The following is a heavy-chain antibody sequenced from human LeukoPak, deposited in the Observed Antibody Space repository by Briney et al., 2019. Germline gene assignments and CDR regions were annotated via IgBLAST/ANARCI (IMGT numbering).Heavy chain of an antibody. V-gene: IGHV3-53*01. CDR2: IYSGGST. D-gene: IGHD3-22*01. CDR3: ARLYYYDSSGYRAFDI. J-gene: IGHJ3*02. CDR1: GFTFSSNY. Sequence: GGSLRLSCAASGFTFSSNYMSWVRQAPGKGLEWVSVIYSGGSTYYADSVKGRFTISRDNSKNTLYLQMNSLRAEDTAVYYCARLYYYDSSGYRAFDIWGQGTMVTVSS.